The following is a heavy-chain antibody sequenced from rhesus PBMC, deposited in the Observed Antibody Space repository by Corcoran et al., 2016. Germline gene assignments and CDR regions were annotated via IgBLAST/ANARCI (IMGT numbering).Heavy chain of an antibody. CDR1: GFTFSSYW. Sequence: EVQLVESGGGLAKPGGSLRLSCAASGFTFSSYWMNWVRQTPGKGLEWISVINSGGGSTYYADSVKGRFTISRDNSKNTLSLQMNSLRAEDTAVYYCAKDRGIAAGRFDYWGQGVLVTVSS. V-gene: IGHV3S42*01. CDR2: INSGGGST. D-gene: IGHD6-13*01. CDR3: AKDRGIAAGRFDY. J-gene: IGHJ4*01.